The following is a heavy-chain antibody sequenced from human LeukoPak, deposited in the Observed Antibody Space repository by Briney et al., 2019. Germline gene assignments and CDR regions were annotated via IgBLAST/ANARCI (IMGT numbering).Heavy chain of an antibody. J-gene: IGHJ6*04. V-gene: IGHV3-64D*06. Sequence: GGSLRLSCSASGFTFSSYAMHWVRQAPGKGLEYVSAISSNGGSTYYADSVKGRFTISRDNSKNTLYLQMSSQRAEDTAVYYCVKDRGITMVRGVTGYYGMDVWGKGTTVTVSS. CDR1: GFTFSSYA. CDR2: ISSNGGST. CDR3: VKDRGITMVRGVTGYYGMDV. D-gene: IGHD3-10*01.